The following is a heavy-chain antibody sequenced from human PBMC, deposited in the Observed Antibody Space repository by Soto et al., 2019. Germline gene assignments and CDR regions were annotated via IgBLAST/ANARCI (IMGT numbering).Heavy chain of an antibody. CDR2: IYYSGTT. J-gene: IGHJ5*02. CDR3: ARRWGYRDRSGYSQNWFDP. CDR1: GGAISSYY. V-gene: IGHV4-59*08. Sequence: QVQLQESGPGLVKPSETLSLTCTVSGGAISSYYWSWIRQPPGKGLEWIGYIYYSGTTNYKPSLKLRVTTSVATSKIQFSLKLSPVTAADTAVYYCARRWGYRDRSGYSQNWFDPWGQGTLVTASS. D-gene: IGHD3-22*01.